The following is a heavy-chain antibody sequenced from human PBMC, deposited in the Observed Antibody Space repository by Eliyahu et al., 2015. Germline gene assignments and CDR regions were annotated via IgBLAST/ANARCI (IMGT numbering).Heavy chain of an antibody. CDR2: IKHSGST. D-gene: IGHD2-2*02. CDR3: ARGAGYCSSTSCYMAWFDP. Sequence: QVQLQQWGAGLLKPSETLSLTCAVYGGSFSGYYWSWIRQPPGKGLEWIGGIKHSGSTKHNPSLKSRVTISVDTSKNQFSLKLSSVTAADTAVYYCARGAGYCSSTSCYMAWFDPWGQGTLVTVSS. CDR1: GGSFSGYY. V-gene: IGHV4-34*01. J-gene: IGHJ5*02.